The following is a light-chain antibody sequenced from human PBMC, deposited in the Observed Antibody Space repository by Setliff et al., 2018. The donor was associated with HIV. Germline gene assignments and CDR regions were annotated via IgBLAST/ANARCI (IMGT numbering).Light chain of an antibody. Sequence: QSALTQPASVSGSPGQSITISCTGTSSDVGGYSYVSWYQQHPGKAPKLIIYEVRNQPSGVSNRFSGSKSCNTASLTISGLQAEDEADYYCSSYAISNTLPFGTGTKVTVL. CDR3: SSYAISNTLP. J-gene: IGLJ1*01. CDR2: EVR. CDR1: SSDVGGYSY. V-gene: IGLV2-14*01.